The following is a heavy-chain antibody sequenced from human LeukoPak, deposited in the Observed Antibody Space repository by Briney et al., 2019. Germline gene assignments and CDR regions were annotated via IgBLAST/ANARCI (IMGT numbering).Heavy chain of an antibody. V-gene: IGHV4-61*02. CDR1: GGSISSGSYY. J-gene: IGHJ3*02. D-gene: IGHD6-13*01. CDR3: ARGLWEYSSQTRAFDI. CDR2: IYTSGST. Sequence: PSQTLSLTCTVSGGSISSGSYYWSWIRQPAGKGLEWIGRIYTSGSTNYNPFLKSRVTISVDTSKNQFSLKLSSVTAADTAVYYCARGLWEYSSQTRAFDIWGQGTMVTVSS.